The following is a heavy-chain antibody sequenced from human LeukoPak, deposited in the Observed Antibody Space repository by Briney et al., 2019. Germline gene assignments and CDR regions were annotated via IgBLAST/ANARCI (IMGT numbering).Heavy chain of an antibody. CDR1: GFTFTSSA. CDR2: IVVGSGNT. J-gene: IGHJ6*03. V-gene: IGHV1-58*02. Sequence: SVKVSCKASGFTFTSSAMQWVRQARGQRLELIGWIVVGSGNTNYAQKFQERVTITRDMSTSTAYMELSSLRSEDTAVYYCARDVGVAVYYMDVWGKGTTVTVSS. D-gene: IGHD2-15*01. CDR3: ARDVGVAVYYMDV.